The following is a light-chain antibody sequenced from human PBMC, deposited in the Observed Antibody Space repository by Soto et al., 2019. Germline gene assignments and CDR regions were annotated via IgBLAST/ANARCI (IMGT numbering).Light chain of an antibody. Sequence: QSALTQPASMSGSPGQSITISFTGTSRDVGSCNLVSWFRQHPDKAPKVRIFEATQRPSGVSHRFSGSRSGNTASLTISGLQAEDEADYYCCSYAGGRTSRVFGTGTKVTV. CDR3: CSYAGGRTSRV. J-gene: IGLJ1*01. CDR1: SRDVGSCNL. V-gene: IGLV2-23*01. CDR2: EAT.